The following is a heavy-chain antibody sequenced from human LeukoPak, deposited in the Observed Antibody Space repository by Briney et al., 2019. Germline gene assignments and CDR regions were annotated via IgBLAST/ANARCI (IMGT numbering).Heavy chain of an antibody. CDR2: VHLSGRT. V-gene: IGHV4-4*02. Sequence: SETLSLTCGVSGGSISTTNWWTWVRQPPGEGLERIGEVHLSGRTHYNPSLESRVTMSVDMSENHISLRLTSVTAADTAVYYCAREGGPYRPLDYSGQGTLVTVSS. CDR3: AREGGPYRPLDY. J-gene: IGHJ4*02. CDR1: GGSISTTNW.